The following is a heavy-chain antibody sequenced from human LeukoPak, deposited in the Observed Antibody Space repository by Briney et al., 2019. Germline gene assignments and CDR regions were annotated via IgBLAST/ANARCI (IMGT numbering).Heavy chain of an antibody. CDR1: DLTFRSYS. CDR2: ISISSSYL. J-gene: IGHJ3*02. Sequence: GGPLSLPGAASDLTFRSYSLIGVARAPGRGLRWVSSISISSSYLYYADSVKGRFTISRDNAKNSLYLQMNSLRAEDTAVYYCARDKNWGSGAFDIWGQGTMVTVSS. D-gene: IGHD7-27*01. V-gene: IGHV3-21*01. CDR3: ARDKNWGSGAFDI.